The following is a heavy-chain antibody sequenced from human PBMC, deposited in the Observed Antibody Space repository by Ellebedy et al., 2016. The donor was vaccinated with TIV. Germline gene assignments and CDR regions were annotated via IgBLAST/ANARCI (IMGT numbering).Heavy chain of an antibody. V-gene: IGHV1-46*01. Sequence: ASVKVSXXASGYRLSRYYIHWMRQAPGRGLEWMGVIDPSNGGTSYSQKFQGRLLVTTDTSTSTVYMDLSSLRFDDTAMYYCARYHSSGDDYWGQGTLVTVSS. D-gene: IGHD3-22*01. J-gene: IGHJ4*02. CDR3: ARYHSSGDDY. CDR1: GYRLSRYY. CDR2: IDPSNGGT.